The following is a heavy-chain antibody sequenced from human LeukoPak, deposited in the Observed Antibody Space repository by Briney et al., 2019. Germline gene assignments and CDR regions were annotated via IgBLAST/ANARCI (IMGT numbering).Heavy chain of an antibody. CDR2: IYYSGST. V-gene: IGHV4-39*01. CDR3: ARHAGGISATGTRPFDY. D-gene: IGHD6-13*01. Sequence: SETLSLTCTVSGASFSSSTYYWGWIRQPPGKGLEWIGSIYYSGSTYSNPSLKRRVTMSVDTSKNQFSLKLSSVTDADTAVYYCARHAGGISATGTRPFDYWGQGTLVTVSS. CDR1: GASFSSSTYY. J-gene: IGHJ4*02.